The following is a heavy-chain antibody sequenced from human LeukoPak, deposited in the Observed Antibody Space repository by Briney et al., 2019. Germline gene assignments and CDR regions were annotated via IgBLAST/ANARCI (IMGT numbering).Heavy chain of an antibody. CDR1: GFTFSSYA. D-gene: IGHD5-18*01. J-gene: IGHJ4*02. CDR2: ISYDGSNK. V-gene: IGHV3-30-3*01. Sequence: GRSLRLSCAGSGFTFSSYAMHWVRQAPGKGLEWVAVISYDGSNKYYADSVKGRFTISRDNSKNTLYLQMNSLRAEDTAVYYCASLSGYSYGSWEIFDYWGQGTLVTVSS. CDR3: ASLSGYSYGSWEIFDY.